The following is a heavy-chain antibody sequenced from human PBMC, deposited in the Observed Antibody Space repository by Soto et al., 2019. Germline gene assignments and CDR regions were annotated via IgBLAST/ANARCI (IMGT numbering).Heavy chain of an antibody. CDR1: GGSFSGYY. V-gene: IGHV4-34*01. CDR3: ARGEWELLPPHYYYYYGMDV. D-gene: IGHD1-26*01. CDR2: INHSGST. Sequence: QVQLQQWGAGLLKPSETLSLTCAVYGGSFSGYYWSWIRQPPGKGLEWIGEINHSGSTNYNPSLKSRVTISVDTSKNQFSLKLSSVAAADTAVYYCARGEWELLPPHYYYYYGMDVWGQGTTVTVSS. J-gene: IGHJ6*02.